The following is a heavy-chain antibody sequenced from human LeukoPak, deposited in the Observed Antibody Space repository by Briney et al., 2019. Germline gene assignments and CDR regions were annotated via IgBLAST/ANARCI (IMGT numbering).Heavy chain of an antibody. J-gene: IGHJ4*02. V-gene: IGHV3-53*01. D-gene: IGHD2-15*01. CDR2: IYSGGST. Sequence: PGRSLRLSCAASGFTFSSYGMHWVRQAPGKGLEWVSVIYSGGSTYYADSVKGRFTISRDNSKNTVYLQMNSLRAEDTAVYYCARDGGKDYWGQGTLVTVSS. CDR1: GFTFSSYG. CDR3: ARDGGKDY.